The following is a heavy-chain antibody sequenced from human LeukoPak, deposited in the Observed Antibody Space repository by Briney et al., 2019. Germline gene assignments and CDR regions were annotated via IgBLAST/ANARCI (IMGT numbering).Heavy chain of an antibody. Sequence: GGSLRLSCAASGFTFSSYWMRWVRQAPGKGLEWVANIKQDGSEKYYVDSVKGRFTISRDNAKNSLYLQMNSLRAEDTAVYYCARDGGGYSGYDGRYFDYWGQGTLVTVSS. D-gene: IGHD5-12*01. V-gene: IGHV3-7*03. CDR2: IKQDGSEK. CDR1: GFTFSSYW. CDR3: ARDGGGYSGYDGRYFDY. J-gene: IGHJ4*02.